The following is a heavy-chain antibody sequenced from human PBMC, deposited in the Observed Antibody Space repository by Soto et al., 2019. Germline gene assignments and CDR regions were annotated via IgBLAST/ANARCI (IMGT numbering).Heavy chain of an antibody. V-gene: IGHV3-74*01. J-gene: IGHJ4*02. CDR2: INSDGSAT. Sequence: EVQLVESGGGLVQPGGSLRLSCAAPGFTFSSYWMHWVRQAPGKGLVWVSHINSDGSATTYADSVKGRFTISRDNAKNTLYLQMNSLRAEDTAVYYCAIHYGDPLGGQGTLVTVSS. D-gene: IGHD4-17*01. CDR3: AIHYGDPL. CDR1: GFTFSSYW.